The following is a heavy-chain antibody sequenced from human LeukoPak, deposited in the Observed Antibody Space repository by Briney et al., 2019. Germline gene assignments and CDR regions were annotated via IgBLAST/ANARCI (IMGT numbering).Heavy chain of an antibody. CDR1: GGTFSSYA. D-gene: IGHD6-19*01. CDR2: IIPIFGTA. CDR3: ARGSPIAVAVNS. Sequence: GASVKVSCKASGGTFSSYAISWVRQAPGQGLEWMGRIIPIFGTANYAQKFQGRVTITTDESPSTAYMELSSLRSEDTAVYYCARGSPIAVAVNSWGQGTLVTVSS. V-gene: IGHV1-69*05. J-gene: IGHJ4*02.